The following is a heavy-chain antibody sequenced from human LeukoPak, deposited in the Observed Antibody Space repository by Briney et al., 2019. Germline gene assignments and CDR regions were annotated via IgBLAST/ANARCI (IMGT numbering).Heavy chain of an antibody. D-gene: IGHD2/OR15-2a*01. J-gene: IGHJ6*02. Sequence: SETLSLTCAVYGGSFSGYYWSWIRQPPGKGLEWIGEINHSGSTNYNPSLKSRVTMSVDTSKNQFSLKLSSVTAADTAVYYCARDLSGMDVWGQGTTVTVSS. CDR1: GGSFSGYY. CDR2: INHSGST. CDR3: ARDLSGMDV. V-gene: IGHV4-34*01.